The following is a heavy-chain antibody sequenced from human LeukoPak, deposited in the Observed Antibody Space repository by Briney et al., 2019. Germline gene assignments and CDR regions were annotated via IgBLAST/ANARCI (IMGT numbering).Heavy chain of an antibody. CDR3: AKSRSHYFDY. J-gene: IGHJ4*02. Sequence: PGRSLRLSCAVSGFTFSSYGMHWVRQAPGKGLEWVAVISYDGSDQHYADSVKGRFTISRDNSKNTLYLQMNSLRAEDTAVYHCAKSRSHYFDYWGQGTQVTVSS. V-gene: IGHV3-30*18. CDR2: ISYDGSDQ. CDR1: GFTFSSYG.